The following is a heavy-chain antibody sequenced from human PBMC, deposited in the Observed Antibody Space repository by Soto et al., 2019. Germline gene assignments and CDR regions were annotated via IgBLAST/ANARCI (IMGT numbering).Heavy chain of an antibody. CDR2: ISYDGSNK. J-gene: IGHJ4*02. Sequence: PGGSLRLSCAASGFTFSSYGMHWVRQAPGKGLEWVAVISYDGSNKYYAGSVKGRFTISRDDSKNTVYLQMNSLKTDDTAVYYCAKEMFPRTVLDSSSPWGDFWGRGSLVTVS. V-gene: IGHV3-30*18. CDR3: AKEMFPRTVLDSSSPWGDF. D-gene: IGHD2-15*01. CDR1: GFTFSSYG.